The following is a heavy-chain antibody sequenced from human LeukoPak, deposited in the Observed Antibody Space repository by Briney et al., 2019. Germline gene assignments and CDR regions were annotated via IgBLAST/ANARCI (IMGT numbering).Heavy chain of an antibody. CDR1: GFTFSSYA. J-gene: IGHJ4*02. CDR3: ARPEAEGYYYGSGSSSQYYFDY. V-gene: IGHV3-30-3*01. CDR2: ISYDGSNK. D-gene: IGHD3-10*01. Sequence: GGSLRLSCAASGFTFSSYAMHWVRQAPGKGLEWAAVISYDGSNKYYADSVKGRFTISRDNSKNTLYLQMNSLRAEDTAVYYCARPEAEGYYYGSGSSSQYYFDYWGQGTLVTVSS.